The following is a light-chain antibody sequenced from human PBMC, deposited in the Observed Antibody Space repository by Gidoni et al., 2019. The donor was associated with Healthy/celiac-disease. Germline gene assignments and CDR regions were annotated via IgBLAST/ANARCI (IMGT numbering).Light chain of an antibody. CDR2: DAS. Sequence: DIQMTQSPSTLSASVGDRVTITCRARQSISSWLAWYQQKPGKAPKLLIYDASSLESGVPSRFSGRGAGTEFTLTISSLQPDDFATYYCQQYNSYPYTFGQGTKREIK. J-gene: IGKJ2*01. CDR1: QSISSW. V-gene: IGKV1-5*01. CDR3: QQYNSYPYT.